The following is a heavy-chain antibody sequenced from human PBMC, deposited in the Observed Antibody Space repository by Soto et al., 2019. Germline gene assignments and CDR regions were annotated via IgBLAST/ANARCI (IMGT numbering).Heavy chain of an antibody. CDR1: GFTVSSNY. CDR2: IYSGGST. CDR3: ARLDYYDSSSDAFDI. Sequence: EVQLVESGGGLVQPGGSLRLSCAASGFTVSSNYMSWVRQAPGKGLEWVSVIYSGGSTYYADSVKGRFTISRDNSKNTLYLQMNSLRAEDTAVYYCARLDYYDSSSDAFDIWGQGTMVTVSS. V-gene: IGHV3-66*04. J-gene: IGHJ3*02. D-gene: IGHD3-22*01.